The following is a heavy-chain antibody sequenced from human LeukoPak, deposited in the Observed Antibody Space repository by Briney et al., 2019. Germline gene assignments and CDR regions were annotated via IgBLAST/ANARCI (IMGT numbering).Heavy chain of an antibody. Sequence: SETLSLTCTVSGDSISRSTYYWAWIRQPPGKGREWIGSVYYGRSPYFNPSLESRATISVDTSKNHFSLMMSSVTAAETAVYYCARSSGTGTFPYWGQGTLITVSS. J-gene: IGHJ4*02. CDR2: VYYGRSP. D-gene: IGHD6-25*01. CDR3: ARSSGTGTFPY. CDR1: GDSISRSTYY. V-gene: IGHV4-39*02.